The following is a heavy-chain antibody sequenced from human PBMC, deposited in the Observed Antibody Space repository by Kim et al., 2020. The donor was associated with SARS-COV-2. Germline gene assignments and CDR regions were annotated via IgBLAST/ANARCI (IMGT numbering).Heavy chain of an antibody. CDR1: GGSISSGDYY. D-gene: IGHD3-22*01. CDR3: ARDPYDSSGYYFGTDY. Sequence: SETLSLTCTVSGGSISSGDYYWSWIRQPPGKGLEWIGYIYYSGSTYYTPSLKSRVTISVDTSKNQFSLKLSSVTAADTAVYYCARDPYDSSGYYFGTDYWGQGTLVTVSS. CDR2: IYYSGST. J-gene: IGHJ4*02. V-gene: IGHV4-30-4*01.